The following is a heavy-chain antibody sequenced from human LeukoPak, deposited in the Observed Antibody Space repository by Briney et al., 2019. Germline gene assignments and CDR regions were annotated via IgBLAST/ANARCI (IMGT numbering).Heavy chain of an antibody. J-gene: IGHJ5*02. CDR2: ISAYNGDT. D-gene: IGHD2-2*02. CDR3: ARDSLSYTNPNNWFDP. Sequence: ASVKVSCKASGYPFTSYYINWERQAPGQGLEWMGWISAYNGDTNYAQNLQGRVTMTTDTSTDTAYMELRSLRSDDTAVYYCARDSLSYTNPNNWFDPWGQGTLVTVSS. CDR1: GYPFTSYY. V-gene: IGHV1-18*01.